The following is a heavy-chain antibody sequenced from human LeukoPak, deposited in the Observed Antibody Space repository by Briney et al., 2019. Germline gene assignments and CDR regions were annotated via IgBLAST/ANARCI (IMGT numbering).Heavy chain of an antibody. CDR3: ARFMVRGDPYYYYYGMDV. CDR2: IYYSGST. D-gene: IGHD3-10*01. CDR1: GGSISSGDYY. J-gene: IGHJ6*02. V-gene: IGHV4-61*08. Sequence: SQTLSLTCTVSGGSISSGDYYWSWIRQPPGKGLEWIGYIYYSGSTNYNPSLKSRVTISVDTSKNQFSLKLSSVTAADTAVYYCARFMVRGDPYYYYYGMDVWGQGTTVTVSS.